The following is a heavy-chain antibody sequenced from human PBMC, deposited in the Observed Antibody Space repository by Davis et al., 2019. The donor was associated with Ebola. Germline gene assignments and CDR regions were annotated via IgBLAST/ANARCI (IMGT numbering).Heavy chain of an antibody. CDR2: IRNQVNSYTA. Sequence: GESLKISCAASGFTFSSYAMHWVRQAPGKGLEWVGRIRNQVNSYTAEYAASVEGRFSMSRDDSKNSLYLQMNSLKTEDTAVYYCSRGSGGMDVWGQGTTVTVSS. V-gene: IGHV3-72*01. CDR1: GFTFSSYA. CDR3: SRGSGGMDV. J-gene: IGHJ6*02. D-gene: IGHD3-10*01.